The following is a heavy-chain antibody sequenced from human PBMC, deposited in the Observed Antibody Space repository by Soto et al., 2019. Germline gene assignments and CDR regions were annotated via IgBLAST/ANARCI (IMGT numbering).Heavy chain of an antibody. V-gene: IGHV3-53*01. CDR1: GFTVSSNY. CDR2: IYSGGST. J-gene: IGHJ6*02. CDR3: ARDRTVAGHYYYGMDV. D-gene: IGHD6-19*01. Sequence: GGSLRLSCAASGFTVSSNYMSWVRQAPGKGLEWVSVIYSGGSTYYADSVKGRFTISRDNSKNTLYLQMNSLRAEDTAVYYCARDRTVAGHYYYGMDVWGQGTTVTVSS.